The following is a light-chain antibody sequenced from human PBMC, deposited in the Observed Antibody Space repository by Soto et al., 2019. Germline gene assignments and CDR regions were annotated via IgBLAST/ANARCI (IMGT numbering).Light chain of an antibody. J-gene: IGKJ5*01. CDR1: QDISSW. CDR2: DAS. V-gene: IGKV1-12*01. Sequence: DIQMTQSPSSVFASLGDRVTITCRASQDISSWLAWYQQKPGRAPKXLISDASSLQSGVPSRFSGSGSGTDFTLTISSLQPEDSAIYYCQQANSFPITFGQGTRLEIK. CDR3: QQANSFPIT.